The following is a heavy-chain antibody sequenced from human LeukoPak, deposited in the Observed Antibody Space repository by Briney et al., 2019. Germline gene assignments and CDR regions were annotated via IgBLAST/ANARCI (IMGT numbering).Heavy chain of an antibody. Sequence: SETLSLTCTVSGGSISSYYWGWIRQPPGKGLEWIGYIYYSGSTNYNPSLKSRVTISVDTSKNQFSLKLSSVTAADTAVYYCARRRPSVAANYFDYWGQGTLVTVSS. D-gene: IGHD6-19*01. CDR3: ARRRPSVAANYFDY. CDR2: IYYSGST. V-gene: IGHV4-59*12. CDR1: GGSISSYY. J-gene: IGHJ4*02.